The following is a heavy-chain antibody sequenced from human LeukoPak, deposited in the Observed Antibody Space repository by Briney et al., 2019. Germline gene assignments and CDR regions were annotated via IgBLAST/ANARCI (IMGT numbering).Heavy chain of an antibody. CDR3: ARGPSITIFGRLGY. J-gene: IGHJ4*02. CDR1: GGTFSSYA. Sequence: ASVKVSCKASGGTFSSYAISWVRQAPGQGLEWMGIIDPSGGSTSYAQRFQGRVTMTRDTSTSTIYMYLSSLRSEDTAVYYCARGPSITIFGRLGYWGQGTLITVSS. V-gene: IGHV1-46*01. D-gene: IGHD3-3*01. CDR2: IDPSGGST.